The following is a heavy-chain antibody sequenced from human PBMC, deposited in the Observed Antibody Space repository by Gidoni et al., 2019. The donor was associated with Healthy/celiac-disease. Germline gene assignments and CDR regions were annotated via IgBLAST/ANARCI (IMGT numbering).Heavy chain of an antibody. J-gene: IGHJ3*02. CDR2: ISWNSGSI. D-gene: IGHD6-19*01. V-gene: IGHV3-9*01. Sequence: EVQLVESGGGLVQPGRSLRLSCAASGFTFDDYAMHWVRQAPGKGLEWVSGISWNSGSIGYADSVKGRFTISRDNAKNSLYLQMNSLRAEDTALYYCAKDTGSSGWYYDAFDIWGQGTMVTVSS. CDR1: GFTFDDYA. CDR3: AKDTGSSGWYYDAFDI.